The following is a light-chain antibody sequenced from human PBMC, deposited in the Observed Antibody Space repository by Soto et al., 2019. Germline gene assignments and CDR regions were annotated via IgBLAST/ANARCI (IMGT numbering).Light chain of an antibody. J-gene: IGLJ1*01. CDR2: EVS. Sequence: QSALTQPPSASGSPGQSVTISYTGTSSDVGDYNYVSWYQQYPGKAPKLMIYEVSKRPSGVPDRFSGSKSGNTASLTVSGLQAEDEADYYCSSYAGSNARVFGTGTKVTVL. CDR1: SSDVGDYNY. CDR3: SSYAGSNARV. V-gene: IGLV2-8*01.